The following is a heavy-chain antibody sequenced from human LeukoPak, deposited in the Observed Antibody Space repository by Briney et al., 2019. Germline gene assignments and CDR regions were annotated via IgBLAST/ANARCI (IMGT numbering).Heavy chain of an antibody. CDR1: GFTFNSYA. V-gene: IGHV3-23*01. CDR3: AKGWSVTMVMAAPGD. CDR2: ISANGAKT. Sequence: GGSLRLSCAASGFTFNSYAMSWVRQAPGKGLEWVSGISANGAKTYYADSVKGRFTISRDDSKNTQSLQMNSLRAEDTALYYCAKGWSVTMVMAAPGDWGQGALVTVSS. J-gene: IGHJ4*02. D-gene: IGHD3-10*01.